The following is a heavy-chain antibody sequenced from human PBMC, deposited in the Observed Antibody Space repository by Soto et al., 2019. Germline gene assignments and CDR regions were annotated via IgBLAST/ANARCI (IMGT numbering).Heavy chain of an antibody. J-gene: IGHJ5*02. CDR1: GGSISSGSYF. CDR2: MHYSGTT. V-gene: IGHV4-39*01. Sequence: QLHLQESGPGLVKPSETLSLTCTVSGGSISSGSYFWGWIRQPPGKGLEWIGSMHYSGTTYYSPSLKSRVTISGDTSKNYFSLKLSSVTAADTAAYYCARQGYTSGRVNWFDPWGQGTLVTVSS. D-gene: IGHD5-18*01. CDR3: ARQGYTSGRVNWFDP.